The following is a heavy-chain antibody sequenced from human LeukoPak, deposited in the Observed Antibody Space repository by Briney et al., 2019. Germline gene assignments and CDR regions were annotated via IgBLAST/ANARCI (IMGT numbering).Heavy chain of an antibody. CDR3: ARGSVGAAAGLDY. CDR1: GGSFSGYY. Sequence: PSETLSLTCAVYGGSFSGYYWSWIRQPPGKGLEWIGYIYYSGSTNYNPSLKSRVTISVDTSKNQFSLKLSSVTAADTAVYYCARGSVGAAAGLDYWGQGTLVTVSS. J-gene: IGHJ4*02. D-gene: IGHD6-13*01. CDR2: IYYSGST. V-gene: IGHV4-59*01.